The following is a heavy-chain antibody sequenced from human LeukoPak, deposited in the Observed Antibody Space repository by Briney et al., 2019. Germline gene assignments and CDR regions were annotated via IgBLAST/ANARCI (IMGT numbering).Heavy chain of an antibody. CDR2: ISGDGSTM. V-gene: IGHV3-43*02. J-gene: IGHJ4*02. D-gene: IGHD6-19*01. CDR1: GFTFDDYT. Sequence: GGSLRLSCAASGFTFDDYTKHWVRQPTGKGLEWVSLISGDGSTMHYADSVKGRFTISRDNSKNSLYLQMNSLRTEDTAFYYCAKGGQWLVALWGQGTLVTVSS. CDR3: AKGGQWLVAL.